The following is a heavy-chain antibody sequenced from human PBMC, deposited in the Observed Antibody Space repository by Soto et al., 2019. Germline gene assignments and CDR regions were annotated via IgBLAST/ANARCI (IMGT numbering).Heavy chain of an antibody. Sequence: QVQLVQSGAEVKKPGSSVKVSCKASGGTFSSYAISWVRQAPGQGLEWMGGIIPIFGTANYAQKFQGRATITADESTSTAYMELSSLRSEDTAVYYCARARNKYSSSSRWGMDVWGQGTTVTVSS. CDR2: IIPIFGTA. J-gene: IGHJ6*02. V-gene: IGHV1-69*01. CDR3: ARARNKYSSSSRWGMDV. D-gene: IGHD6-6*01. CDR1: GGTFSSYA.